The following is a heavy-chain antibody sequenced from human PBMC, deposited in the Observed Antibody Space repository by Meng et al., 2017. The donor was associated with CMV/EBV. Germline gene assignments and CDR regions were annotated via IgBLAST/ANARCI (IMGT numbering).Heavy chain of an antibody. Sequence: ASVKVSCKASGYTFTSYDINWVRQATGQGLEWMGWINPNSGGTNDAQKFQGRVTMTRDTSISTADMELSRLRSDDTAVYYCARGTGDIAFDIWGQGTMVTVSS. V-gene: IGHV1-2*02. CDR2: INPNSGGT. CDR3: ARGTGDIAFDI. D-gene: IGHD7-27*01. CDR1: GYTFTSYD. J-gene: IGHJ3*02.